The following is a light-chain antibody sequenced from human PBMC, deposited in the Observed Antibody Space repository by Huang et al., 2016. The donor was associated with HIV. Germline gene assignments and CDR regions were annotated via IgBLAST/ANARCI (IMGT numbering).Light chain of an antibody. CDR1: QSVSGNY. CDR3: QRYGSSLPYT. J-gene: IGKJ2*01. CDR2: GGS. V-gene: IGKV3-20*01. Sequence: ELVLTQSPGTLSLSPGERATLSCSASQSVSGNYLAWYQQQPGQAPRLLMYGGSRRAGGIPGRFSGRGSGTGFTLSIRRLGHEDFAVYCCQRYGSSLPYTLGQGTKLEIK.